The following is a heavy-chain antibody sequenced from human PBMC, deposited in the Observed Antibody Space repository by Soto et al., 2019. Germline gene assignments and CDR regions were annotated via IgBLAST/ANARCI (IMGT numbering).Heavy chain of an antibody. V-gene: IGHV3-15*07. CDR2: VKSKVDGETI. D-gene: IGHD3-16*01. J-gene: IGHJ4*02. CDR1: GFTFNGAW. Sequence: EVQLVESGGGLVEPGGSLRLSCAASGFTFNGAWMNWVRQGPGKGLEWVGRVKSKVDGETIDYAAPVKGRFTISRDDSRNTVYLQMNSLSTEDTGMYYCAADLPDWGAYAFDYWGQGALVTVSS. CDR3: AADLPDWGAYAFDY.